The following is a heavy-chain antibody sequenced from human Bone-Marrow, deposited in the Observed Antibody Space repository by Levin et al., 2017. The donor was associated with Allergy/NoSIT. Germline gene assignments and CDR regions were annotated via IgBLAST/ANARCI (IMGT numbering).Heavy chain of an antibody. CDR3: ARGIMTTVTERGWFDP. D-gene: IGHD4-17*01. CDR1: GGSFSGYY. V-gene: IGHV4-34*01. J-gene: IGHJ5*02. Sequence: ESLKISCAVYGGSFSGYYWSWIRQPPGKGLEWIGEINHSGSTNYNPSLKSRVTISVDTSKNQFSLKLSSVTAADTAVYYCARGIMTTVTERGWFDPWGQGTLVTVSS. CDR2: INHSGST.